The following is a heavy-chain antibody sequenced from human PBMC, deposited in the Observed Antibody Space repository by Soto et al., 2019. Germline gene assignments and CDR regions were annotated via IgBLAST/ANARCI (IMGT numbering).Heavy chain of an antibody. V-gene: IGHV4-38-2*02. J-gene: IGHJ4*01. CDR2: IYHGGTT. CDR3: ARVHVMVVAGSAFDY. Sequence: PSETLSLTCTVSGYSISSGYYWACIRQPPGKGPEWIASIYHGGTTFYNPSLKSRITISVDTSNNQFSLKLTSVTAADTAVYYCARVHVMVVAGSAFDYWGHGTLVTVS. D-gene: IGHD6-19*01. CDR1: GYSISSGYY.